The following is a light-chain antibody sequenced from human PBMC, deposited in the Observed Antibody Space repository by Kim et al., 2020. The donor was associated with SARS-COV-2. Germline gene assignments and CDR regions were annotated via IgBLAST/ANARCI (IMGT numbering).Light chain of an antibody. J-gene: IGKJ1*01. CDR2: GAS. CDR3: QHYSSSPPWT. V-gene: IGKV3-20*01. Sequence: PCERATLSCRASQSISSSYFAWYQQSPGQAPRLLIYGASSRATGTPDRFSGSGSGADFTLTISRLEPEDFALYYCQHYSSSPPWTFGQGTKVDIK. CDR1: QSISSSY.